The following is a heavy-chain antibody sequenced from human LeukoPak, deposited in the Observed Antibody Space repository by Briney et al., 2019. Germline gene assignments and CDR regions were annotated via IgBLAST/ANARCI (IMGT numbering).Heavy chain of an antibody. CDR1: GFSFSSYG. CDR2: ISYDGSNE. Sequence: QSGGSLRLSCAASGFSFSSYGMHWVRQAPGKGLEWVALISYDGSNEYYADSVKGRFTISRDNSKSTLSLQMNSLGPEDTAVYYCAKGSVVDTNHADFWGPGSLVTIAS. V-gene: IGHV3-30*18. J-gene: IGHJ4*02. D-gene: IGHD3-22*01. CDR3: AKGSVVDTNHADF.